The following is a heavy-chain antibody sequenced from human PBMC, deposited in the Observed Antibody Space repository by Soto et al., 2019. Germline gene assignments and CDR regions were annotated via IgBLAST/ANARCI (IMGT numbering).Heavy chain of an antibody. CDR2: IYYSGST. J-gene: IGHJ5*02. D-gene: IGHD6-6*01. V-gene: IGHV4-30-4*01. Sequence: QVQLQESGPGLVKPSQTLSLTCTVSGGSISSGDYYWSWIRQPPGKGLEWIGYIYYSGSTYYNPSLKSRVTISVDTSKTQFSRKLSSVTAADTAVYYCARERPDGARLDPWGQGTLVTASS. CDR1: GGSISSGDYY. CDR3: ARERPDGARLDP.